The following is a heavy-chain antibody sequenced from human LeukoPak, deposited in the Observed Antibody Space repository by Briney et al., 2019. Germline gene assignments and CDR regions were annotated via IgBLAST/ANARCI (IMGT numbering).Heavy chain of an antibody. Sequence: SETLSLTCTVSGGSISSSSYYWGWIRQPPGKGLEWIGEIYHSGSTNYNPSPKSRVTISVDKSKNQFSLKLSSVTAADTAVYYCARDSLYDILTGYRANWFDPWGQGTLVTVSS. CDR3: ARDSLYDILTGYRANWFDP. CDR1: GGSISSSSYY. V-gene: IGHV4-39*07. J-gene: IGHJ5*02. CDR2: IYHSGST. D-gene: IGHD3-9*01.